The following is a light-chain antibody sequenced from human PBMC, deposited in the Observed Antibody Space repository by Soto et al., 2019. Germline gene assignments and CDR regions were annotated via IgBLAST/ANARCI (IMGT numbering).Light chain of an antibody. CDR2: EVS. CDR3: CSYATPRL. Sequence: QSALTQPASVSGSPGQSNTISCTGTSSDVGSYNLVSWYQQHPGKAPKLIIYEVSERPSGVSHRFSGSKTGNTASLTISGLQAEDEADYYCCSYATPRLFGGGTKLTVL. CDR1: SSDVGSYNL. J-gene: IGLJ2*01. V-gene: IGLV2-23*02.